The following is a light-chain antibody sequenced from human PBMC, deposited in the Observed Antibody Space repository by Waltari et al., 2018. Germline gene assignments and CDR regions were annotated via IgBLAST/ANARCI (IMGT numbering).Light chain of an antibody. V-gene: IGKV1-33*01. CDR1: QDISNY. CDR2: DAS. J-gene: IGKJ4*01. Sequence: DIQMTQSPSYLSASVGDRVTITFQASQDISNYLNWYQQKPGKAPKLLTYDASNLETGVPSRFSGSGSGTDFTFTISSLQPEDIATYYCQQYDNLPLTFGGGTKVEIK. CDR3: QQYDNLPLT.